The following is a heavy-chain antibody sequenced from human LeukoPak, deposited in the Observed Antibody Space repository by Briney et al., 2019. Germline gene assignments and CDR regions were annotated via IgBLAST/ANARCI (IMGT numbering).Heavy chain of an antibody. CDR3: ARFGPYYYDSSGYPYYFDY. CDR1: GYTFTSYG. V-gene: IGHV1-18*01. Sequence: GASVKVSCEASGYTFTSYGISWVRQAPGQGLEWMGWISAYNGNTDYAQKFQGRVTMTTDTSTSTAYMELRSLRSDDTAVYYCARFGPYYYDSSGYPYYFDYWGQGTLVTVSS. D-gene: IGHD3-22*01. CDR2: ISAYNGNT. J-gene: IGHJ4*02.